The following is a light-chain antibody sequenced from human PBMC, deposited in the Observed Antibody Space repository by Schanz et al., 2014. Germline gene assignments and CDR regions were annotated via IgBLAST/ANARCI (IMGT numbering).Light chain of an antibody. CDR2: DVT. Sequence: QSALTQPRSVSGSPGQSVTISCTGTSSDVGAYTYVSWYQQPPGKAPKLMIYDVTERPSGVPDRFSGSKSGNTASLTISGLQSEDEADYYCAAWDDSLSAWLFGGGTKLTVL. V-gene: IGLV2-11*01. J-gene: IGLJ3*02. CDR3: AAWDDSLSAWL. CDR1: SSDVGAYTY.